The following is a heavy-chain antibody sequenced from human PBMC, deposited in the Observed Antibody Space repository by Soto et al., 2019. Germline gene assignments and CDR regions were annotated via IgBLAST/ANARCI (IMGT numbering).Heavy chain of an antibody. CDR3: ASPSAARYYYYGMDV. D-gene: IGHD6-6*01. V-gene: IGHV3-48*03. CDR2: ITTTGNTR. J-gene: IGHJ6*02. Sequence: PGGSLRLSCAAFGFTFSRYEMNWVRQAPGKGLEWISYITTTGNTRVYADSVKGRFTISRDNAKNSLDLQMNSLRAEDTAVYYCASPSAARYYYYGMDVWGQGTTVTVSS. CDR1: GFTFSRYE.